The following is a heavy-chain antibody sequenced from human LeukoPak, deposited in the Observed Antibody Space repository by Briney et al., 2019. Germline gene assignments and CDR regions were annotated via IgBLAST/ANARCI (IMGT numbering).Heavy chain of an antibody. CDR3: ARVTILVATGTDWFDP. CDR1: GYTFTSYS. J-gene: IGHJ5*02. CDR2: ISAYNGNT. V-gene: IGHV1-18*01. D-gene: IGHD2-8*02. Sequence: ASVKVSCKASGYTFTSYSISWVRQAPGQGPEWMGWISAYNGNTNYAQKLQGRVTMTTDTSTSTAYMELGSLRSDDTAVYYCARVTILVATGTDWFDPWGQGTLVTVSS.